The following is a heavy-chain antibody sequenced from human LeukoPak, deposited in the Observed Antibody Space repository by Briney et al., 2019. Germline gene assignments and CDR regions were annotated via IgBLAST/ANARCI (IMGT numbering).Heavy chain of an antibody. Sequence: GGSLRLSCAASGFTFSDYYMSWIRQAPGKGLEWVSYISSSGSTIYYADSVKGRFTISRDNAKNSLYLQMNSLRSEDTAVYYCARSSVDFSRGYYYYMDVWGKGTTVTISS. CDR1: GFTFSDYY. CDR2: ISSSGSTI. CDR3: ARSSVDFSRGYYYYMDV. D-gene: IGHD3-3*01. J-gene: IGHJ6*03. V-gene: IGHV3-11*01.